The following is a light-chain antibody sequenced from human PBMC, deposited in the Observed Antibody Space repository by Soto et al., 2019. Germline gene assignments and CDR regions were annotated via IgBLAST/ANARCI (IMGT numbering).Light chain of an antibody. CDR3: QQYVSSPFS. CDR1: QNVDNNF. CDR2: GAS. V-gene: IGKV3-20*01. Sequence: EVVLTQSPGTLSLSPGDSATLSCRASQNVDNNFLAWYQQKPGQAPRLLIYGASSRATGIPDRFSGSGSGTGFTLTISRLDPEDFAVYFCQQYVSSPFSFGPGTKVDIK. J-gene: IGKJ3*01.